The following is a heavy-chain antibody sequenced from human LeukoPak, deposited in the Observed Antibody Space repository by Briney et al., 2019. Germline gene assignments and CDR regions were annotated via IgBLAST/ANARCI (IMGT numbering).Heavy chain of an antibody. V-gene: IGHV4-31*03. CDR1: GGSISSGDYF. CDR2: IYYSGST. J-gene: IGHJ5*02. Sequence: SQTLSLTCTVSGGSISSGDYFWTWIRQHPGKGLEWIGFIYYSGSTYYNPSLKSRLTISVDTSKKEFSLKLSSVTAADTAVYYCARGVGYCSGGSCYSVGGFDPWGQGILVTVSS. D-gene: IGHD2-15*01. CDR3: ARGVGYCSGGSCYSVGGFDP.